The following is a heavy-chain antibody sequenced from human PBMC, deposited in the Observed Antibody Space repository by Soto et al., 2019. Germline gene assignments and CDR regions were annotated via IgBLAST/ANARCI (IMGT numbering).Heavy chain of an antibody. D-gene: IGHD5-18*01. J-gene: IGHJ4*02. CDR2: VSWNSGSV. Sequence: GGSLRLSCAAYGFTVDDYAMHWVRQAPGKGLEWVSGVSWNSGSVGYAVSVKGRFTISRDNAKNSLYLQINRLRAEDTVLDFCAKAGGYSYGGELEYFDYWVQRTLVTVT. CDR1: GFTVDDYA. V-gene: IGHV3-9*01. CDR3: AKAGGYSYGGELEYFDY.